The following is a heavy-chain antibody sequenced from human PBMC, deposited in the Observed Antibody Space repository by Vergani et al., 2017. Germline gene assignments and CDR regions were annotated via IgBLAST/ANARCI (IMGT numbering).Heavy chain of an antibody. V-gene: IGHV4-30-2*01. CDR1: GGSISSGGYS. Sequence: QLQLQESGSGLVKPSQTLSLTCAVSGGSISSGGYSWSWIRQPPGKGLEWIGYIYHSGSTYYNPSLKSRVTISVDRSKNQFCLKLSSVTAADTAVYYCAGCSDGYNYEDYWGQGTLVTVSS. CDR2: IYHSGST. D-gene: IGHD5-24*01. J-gene: IGHJ4*02. CDR3: AGCSDGYNYEDY.